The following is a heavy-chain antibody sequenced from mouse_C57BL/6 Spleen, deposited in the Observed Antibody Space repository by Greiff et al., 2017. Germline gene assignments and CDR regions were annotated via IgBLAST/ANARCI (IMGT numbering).Heavy chain of an antibody. J-gene: IGHJ3*01. Sequence: VQLQQSGAELVKPGASVKLSCTASGFNIKDSYMHWVKQRTEQGLEWIGRIDPEDGETKYATKFQGKATITADTSSTTAYLQLSSLTSEDTAVYYCALYGNYAWFADWGQGTLVTVSA. CDR1: GFNIKDSY. CDR3: ALYGNYAWFAD. D-gene: IGHD2-1*01. V-gene: IGHV14-2*01. CDR2: IDPEDGET.